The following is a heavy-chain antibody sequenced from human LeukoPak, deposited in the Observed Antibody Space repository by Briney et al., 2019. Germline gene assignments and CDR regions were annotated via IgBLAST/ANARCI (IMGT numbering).Heavy chain of an antibody. D-gene: IGHD1-26*01. J-gene: IGHJ4*02. CDR1: GFTFSSYS. CDR3: ARDLVGEKDY. V-gene: IGHV3-21*01. CDR2: ISSSSTYI. Sequence: MTGGSLRLSCAASGFTFSSYSMNWVRQAPGKGLEWVSSISSSSTYIYYADSVKGRFTISRDNAKNSLYLQMNSLRAEDTAVYCCARDLVGEKDYWGQGTLVTVSS.